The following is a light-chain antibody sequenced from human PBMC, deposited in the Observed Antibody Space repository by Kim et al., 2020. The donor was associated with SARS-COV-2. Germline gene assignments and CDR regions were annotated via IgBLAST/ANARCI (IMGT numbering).Light chain of an antibody. CDR1: SSNIGNNY. CDR2: DNN. J-gene: IGLJ1*01. V-gene: IGLV1-51*01. Sequence: GQKVTISCSGSSSNIGNNYVSWYQHLPGTAPKLLIYDNNERPSGIPDRFSGSKSGTSATLGITGLQTGDEADYYCGTWDSSLSAYVFGTGTKVTVL. CDR3: GTWDSSLSAYV.